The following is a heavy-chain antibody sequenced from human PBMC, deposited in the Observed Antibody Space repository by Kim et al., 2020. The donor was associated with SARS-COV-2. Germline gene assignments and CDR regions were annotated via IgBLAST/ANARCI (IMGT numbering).Heavy chain of an antibody. V-gene: IGHV4-34*01. J-gene: IGHJ4*02. Sequence: SETLSLTCAVYGGSFSGYYWSWIRQPPGKGLEWIGEINHSGNTNYNPSLKSRVTISVDTSKNQFSLKLSSVTAADTAVYYCASRLAIRYSSSWYLMGYFDYWGQGTLVTVSS. CDR1: GGSFSGYY. CDR2: INHSGNT. CDR3: ASRLAIRYSSSWYLMGYFDY. D-gene: IGHD6-13*01.